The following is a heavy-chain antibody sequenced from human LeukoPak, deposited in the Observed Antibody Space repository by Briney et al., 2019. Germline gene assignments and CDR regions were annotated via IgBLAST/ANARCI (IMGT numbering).Heavy chain of an antibody. CDR1: GGSINSYY. CDR2: IYYSGST. Sequence: SETLSLTCTVSGGSINSYYWSWIRQPPGKGLEWIGYIYYSGSTNYNPSLKSRVTISVDTSKNQLSLKLSSVTAADTAVYYCARSRPSVDYTFDYWGQGTLVTVSS. CDR3: ARSRPSVDYTFDY. D-gene: IGHD4-11*01. J-gene: IGHJ4*02. V-gene: IGHV4-59*08.